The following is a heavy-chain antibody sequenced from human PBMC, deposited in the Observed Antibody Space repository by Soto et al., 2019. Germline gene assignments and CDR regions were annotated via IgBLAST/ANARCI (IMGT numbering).Heavy chain of an antibody. CDR3: APQLGARDY. J-gene: IGHJ4*02. CDR2: IIPILGIA. Sequence: QVQLVQSGAEVKKPGSSVKVSCKASGGTFSSYTISWVRQAPGQGLEWMGRIIPILGIANYAQKVQGRVTITADKSTSTAYMQLSSLRSEDTAVYYCAPQLGARDYWGQGTLVTVSS. CDR1: GGTFSSYT. D-gene: IGHD6-6*01. V-gene: IGHV1-69*02.